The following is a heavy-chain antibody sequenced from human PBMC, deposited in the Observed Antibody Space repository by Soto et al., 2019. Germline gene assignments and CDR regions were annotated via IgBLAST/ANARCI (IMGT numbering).Heavy chain of an antibody. V-gene: IGHV4-59*01. Sequence: SETLSLTCTVSGGSISSYYWSWIRQPPGKGLEWIGYIYYSGSTNYNPSLKSRVTISVDTSKNQFSLKLSSVTAADTAVYYCARDTPDNAFDIGGQGTMVTVSS. CDR1: GGSISSYY. D-gene: IGHD3-22*01. CDR3: ARDTPDNAFDI. J-gene: IGHJ3*02. CDR2: IYYSGST.